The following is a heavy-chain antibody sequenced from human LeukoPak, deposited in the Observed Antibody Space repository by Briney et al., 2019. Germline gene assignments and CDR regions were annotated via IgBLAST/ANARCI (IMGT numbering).Heavy chain of an antibody. Sequence: GGSLRLSCAASGFTFSGNWMSWVRQAPGKGLEWVASINPDGSQKLYVYSVKGRLTISRDNTKSSLYLQMNSLGAEDTAMYYCAKLLGTATTYDSWGQGTHVTVSS. CDR2: INPDGSQK. D-gene: IGHD5-24*01. CDR3: AKLLGTATTYDS. V-gene: IGHV3-7*01. J-gene: IGHJ4*02. CDR1: GFTFSGNW.